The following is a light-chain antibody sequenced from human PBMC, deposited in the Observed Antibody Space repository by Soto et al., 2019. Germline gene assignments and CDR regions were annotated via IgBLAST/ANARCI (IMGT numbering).Light chain of an antibody. CDR3: SSYTSSSTPYL. CDR2: AVS. Sequence: QSALTQPASVSGSPGQSITISCTGTSSDVGGYNYVSWYQQHPGKAPKLMIYAVSNRPSGVSNRFSGSKSGNTASLTISGLQAEDEADYYCSSYTSSSTPYLFGTGTKLTVL. J-gene: IGLJ1*01. V-gene: IGLV2-14*01. CDR1: SSDVGGYNY.